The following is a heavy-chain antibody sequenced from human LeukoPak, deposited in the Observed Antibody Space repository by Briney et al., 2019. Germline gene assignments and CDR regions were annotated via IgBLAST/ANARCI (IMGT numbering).Heavy chain of an antibody. CDR1: GGSISSYY. CDR3: AGGSPIELFLFDY. V-gene: IGHV4-59*01. Sequence: SETLSLTCTDSGGSISSYYWSWIRQPPGQGLEWIGYIYYSGSTTYNPSLKSRVTISVDTSKNQFSLKLSSVTAADTAVYYCAGGSPIELFLFDYWGQGTLVTVSS. CDR2: IYYSGST. J-gene: IGHJ4*02. D-gene: IGHD3-10*01.